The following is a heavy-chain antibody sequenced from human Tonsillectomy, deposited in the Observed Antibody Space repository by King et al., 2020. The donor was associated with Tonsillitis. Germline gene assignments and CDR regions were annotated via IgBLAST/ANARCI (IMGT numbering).Heavy chain of an antibody. CDR3: ARRRWVLLRFRENGMDV. J-gene: IGHJ6*02. V-gene: IGHV3-33*05. D-gene: IGHD3-10*01. CDR1: GFTFSSYG. Sequence: QLVQSGGGVVQPGRSLRLSCAASGFTFSSYGMHWVRQAPGKGLEWVAVTSYDGSDKYYAESVKGRFTISRDNSKNTLYLQMNSLRVEDTAVYYCARRRWVLLRFRENGMDVWGQGTSVTVSS. CDR2: TSYDGSDK.